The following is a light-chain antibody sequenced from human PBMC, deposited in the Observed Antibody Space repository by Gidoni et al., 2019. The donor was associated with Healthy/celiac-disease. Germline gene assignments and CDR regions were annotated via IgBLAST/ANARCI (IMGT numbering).Light chain of an antibody. CDR3: QQANSFPRT. J-gene: IGKJ1*01. CDR1: QGISSW. V-gene: IGKV1-12*01. Sequence: DIQMTQSPSSVSASLGDRVTITCRASQGISSWLAWYQKKPGKAPKLLIYAASSLQSGVPSRFSGSGSGTDFTLTIRSMQPEDFATYYCQQANSFPRTFGQGTKVEIK. CDR2: AAS.